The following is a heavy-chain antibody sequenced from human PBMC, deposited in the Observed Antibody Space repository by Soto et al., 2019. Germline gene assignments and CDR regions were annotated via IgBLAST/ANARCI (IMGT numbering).Heavy chain of an antibody. J-gene: IGHJ4*02. CDR1: GGSISSYY. V-gene: IGHV4-59*12. Sequence: SETLSLTCTVSGGSISSYYWSWIRQPPGKGLEWIGYIYYSGSTNYNPSLKSRVTISVDTSKNQFSLKLSSVTAADTAVYYCARGSVLRYFDWLSSSAPGFDYWGQGTLVTVSS. D-gene: IGHD3-9*01. CDR3: ARGSVLRYFDWLSSSAPGFDY. CDR2: IYYSGST.